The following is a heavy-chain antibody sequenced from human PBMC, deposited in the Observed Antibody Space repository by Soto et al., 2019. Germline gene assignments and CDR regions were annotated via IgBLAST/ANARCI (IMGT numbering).Heavy chain of an antibody. V-gene: IGHV3-23*01. CDR3: AKGRGNSTGAIDL. CDR1: GVTFSSYA. J-gene: IGHJ3*01. Sequence: EVPLLESGGGLVQPGGSLRLSCAASGVTFSSYAMSWVRQAPGKGLEWVSTVSNSGGSTYYADSVKGRFTISKDNSKNTLYLQLNSLRAEDTAVYYCAKGRGNSTGAIDLCGQGTMFIVSS. CDR2: VSNSGGST. D-gene: IGHD2-8*02.